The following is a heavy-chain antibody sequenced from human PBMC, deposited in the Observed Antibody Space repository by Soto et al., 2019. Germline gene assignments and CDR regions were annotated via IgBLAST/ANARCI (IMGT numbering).Heavy chain of an antibody. V-gene: IGHV1-3*01. CDR1: GYTFTSYA. Sequence: QVQLVQSGAEVKKPGASVKVSCKASGYTFTSYAMHWVRQAPGQRLEWMGWINAGNGKTKYSQKFQGRVTITRDTSASTAYMERSSLRSEDKAVYYGAGGVGATSLDYWGQGTLVTVSS. J-gene: IGHJ4*02. CDR2: INAGNGKT. D-gene: IGHD1-26*01. CDR3: AGGVGATSLDY.